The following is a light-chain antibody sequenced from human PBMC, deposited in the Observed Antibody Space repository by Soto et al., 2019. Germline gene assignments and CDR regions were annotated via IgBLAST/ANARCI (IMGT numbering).Light chain of an antibody. Sequence: NFMLTQPHSVSESPGKTVTISCTRSSGNIASNYVQWCQQRPGSSPTTVIYEDNQRPSGVPDRFSGSIDSSSNSASLTISGLKTEDEADYYCQSYDSSNQGVFGGGTKLTVL. CDR3: QSYDSSNQGV. CDR2: EDN. V-gene: IGLV6-57*01. J-gene: IGLJ3*02. CDR1: SGNIASNY.